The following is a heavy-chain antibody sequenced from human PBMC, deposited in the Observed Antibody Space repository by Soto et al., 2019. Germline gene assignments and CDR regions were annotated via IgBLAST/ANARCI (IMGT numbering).Heavy chain of an antibody. CDR3: ASYREQLVLYGMDV. CDR2: INAYNGNK. Sequence: ASVKVSCKTSGYTFTIYGIIWVRQAPGQGLEWMGWINAYNGNKKYAQKLQGRVTMTTDTSTSTAYMELRSLRSDDTAVYYCASYREQLVLYGMDVWGQGTTVTVSS. V-gene: IGHV1-18*01. J-gene: IGHJ6*02. D-gene: IGHD6-13*01. CDR1: GYTFTIYG.